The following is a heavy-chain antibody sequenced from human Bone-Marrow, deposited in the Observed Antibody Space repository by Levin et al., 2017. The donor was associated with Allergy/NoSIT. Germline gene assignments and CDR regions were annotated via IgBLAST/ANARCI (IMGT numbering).Heavy chain of an antibody. V-gene: IGHV3-64*01. CDR2: INSHGDIT. J-gene: IGHJ4*02. Sequence: PGGSLRLSCAASGFTFSTYAMHWVRQAPGKGLEYVSTINSHGDITYYANSVKGRFTISRDNSKDTLFLQMGSLRPEDMAVYYCARGGCSGSTCFLTGVDDWGQGTLVTVSS. CDR3: ARGGCSGSTCFLTGVDD. CDR1: GFTFSTYA. D-gene: IGHD2-15*01.